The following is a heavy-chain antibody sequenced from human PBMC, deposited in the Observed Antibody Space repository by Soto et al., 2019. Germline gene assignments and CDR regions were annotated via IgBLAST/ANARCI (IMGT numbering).Heavy chain of an antibody. CDR3: ARDLYGSDGCFVDY. CDR1: GYGFTGYY. D-gene: IGHD6-25*01. V-gene: IGHV1-2*02. J-gene: IGHJ4*02. Sequence: ASVKVSCKVAGYGFTGYYIHWVRQAPGQGLEWMGWVKPSTGDTDYAQKFQGRVTMTRDTSSSTAYLEVSSLRIDDTAVYYCARDLYGSDGCFVDYWGQGTLVTVSS. CDR2: VKPSTGDT.